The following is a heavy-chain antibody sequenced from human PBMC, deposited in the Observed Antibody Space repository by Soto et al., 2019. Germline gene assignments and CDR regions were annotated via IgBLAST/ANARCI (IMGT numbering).Heavy chain of an antibody. CDR1: GYTFTSYA. J-gene: IGHJ6*03. Sequence: ASVKVSCKASGYTFTSYAMDWVRQAPGQRLEWMGWINAGNGNTKYSQKFQGRVTITRDTSASTAYMELSSLRSEDTAVYYCARVGGEYSRAYYYYMDVWGKGTTVTVSS. CDR3: ARVGGEYSRAYYYYMDV. CDR2: INAGNGNT. V-gene: IGHV1-3*01. D-gene: IGHD4-17*01.